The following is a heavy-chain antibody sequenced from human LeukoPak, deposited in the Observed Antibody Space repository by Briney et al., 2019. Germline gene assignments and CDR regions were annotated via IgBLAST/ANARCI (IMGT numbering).Heavy chain of an antibody. Sequence: PSETLSLTCSVPGDSISSGDHYWIWIRQAPGKVLEWIGYIYYSGSTFYNPSLKSRVTMSVDTSKNQFSLKLSSVTAADTAVYYCARSPEAWDTVIRGNDAFDVWGQGTMVSVSS. CDR2: IYYSGST. V-gene: IGHV4-30-4*01. CDR3: ARSPEAWDTVIRGNDAFDV. D-gene: IGHD2-21*01. J-gene: IGHJ3*01. CDR1: GDSISSGDHY.